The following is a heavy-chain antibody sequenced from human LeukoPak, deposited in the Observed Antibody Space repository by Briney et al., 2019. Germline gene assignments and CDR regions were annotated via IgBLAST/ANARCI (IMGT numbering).Heavy chain of an antibody. D-gene: IGHD3-22*01. J-gene: IGHJ4*02. V-gene: IGHV3-74*01. Sequence: QPGGSLRLSCAASGFTFSSYWMHWVRHAPGKGLVWVSRINSDGSSTSYADSVKGRFTISRDNAKNTLYLQMNSLRAEDTAVYYCAREGVWYDSSGYYYYFDYWGQGTLVTVSS. CDR2: INSDGSST. CDR1: GFTFSSYW. CDR3: AREGVWYDSSGYYYYFDY.